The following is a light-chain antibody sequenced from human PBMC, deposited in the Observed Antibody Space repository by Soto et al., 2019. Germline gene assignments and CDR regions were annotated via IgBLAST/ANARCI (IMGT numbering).Light chain of an antibody. V-gene: IGKV3-11*01. J-gene: IGKJ5*01. CDR1: QSVDSN. CDR2: DAS. CDR3: QQRSNWPPSIT. Sequence: EIVMTQSPATLSVSPGDRATLSCRASQSVDSNLAWYQQKPGQAPRLLISDASNRATGIPARFSGSGSGTDFTLTISSLEPEDFAVYYCQQRSNWPPSITFGQGTRLEN.